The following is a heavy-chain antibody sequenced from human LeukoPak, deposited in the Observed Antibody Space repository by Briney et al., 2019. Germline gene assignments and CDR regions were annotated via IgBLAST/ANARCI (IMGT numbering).Heavy chain of an antibody. CDR3: ARLEDRSKAAFDY. D-gene: IGHD2-15*01. V-gene: IGHV4-34*01. Sequence: SETLSLTCTVYGGSFSGYYWSWIRQPPGKGLEWIGEINHTGSTNYNPSLKSRVTISVDTSKNQFSLKLSSVTAADTAVYYCARLEDRSKAAFDYWGQGTLVTVSS. CDR2: INHTGST. CDR1: GGSFSGYY. J-gene: IGHJ4*02.